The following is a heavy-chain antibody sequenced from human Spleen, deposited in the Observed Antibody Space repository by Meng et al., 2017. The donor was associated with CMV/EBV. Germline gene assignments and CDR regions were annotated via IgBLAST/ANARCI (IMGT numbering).Heavy chain of an antibody. CDR2: LSASGTIT. J-gene: IGHJ4*02. D-gene: IGHD5-18*01. CDR1: EFTFSNAW. V-gene: IGHV3-23*01. Sequence: GGSLRLSCVASEFTFSNAWMSWVRQAPGKGLEWVSSLSASGTITEYGDSVKGRFTISRDNSKNTVYLQMNNLRAEDTAMYYCAKLPQIWSSNYYWGKGTLVTVSS. CDR3: AKLPQIWSSNYY.